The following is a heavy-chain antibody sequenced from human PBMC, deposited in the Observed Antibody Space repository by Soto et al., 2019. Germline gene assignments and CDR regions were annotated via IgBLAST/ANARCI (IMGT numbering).Heavy chain of an antibody. CDR3: ARRHGSCFDY. J-gene: IGHJ4*02. CDR1: GASISGYH. Sequence: SETLSLTCTVSGASISGYHWSWIRQPPGKGLEWIGYIYYSGSTNYNPSLKSRVTISVDTSKNQFSLKLSSVTAADTAVYYCARRHGSCFDYWGQGTLVTVSS. V-gene: IGHV4-59*08. CDR2: IYYSGST.